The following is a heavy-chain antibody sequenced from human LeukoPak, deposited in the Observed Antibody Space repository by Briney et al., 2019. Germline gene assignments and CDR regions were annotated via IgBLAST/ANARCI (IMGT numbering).Heavy chain of an antibody. CDR1: GGTFSSYA. J-gene: IGHJ6*03. V-gene: IGHV1-69*06. CDR2: IIPISGTT. Sequence: ASVKVSCKASGGTFSSYAISWVRQAPGQGLEWMGGIIPISGTTNYAQKFQGRVTITADKSTSTAYMELSSLRSEDTAVYYCAKRYYYMDVWGKGTTVTVSS. CDR3: AKRYYYMDV.